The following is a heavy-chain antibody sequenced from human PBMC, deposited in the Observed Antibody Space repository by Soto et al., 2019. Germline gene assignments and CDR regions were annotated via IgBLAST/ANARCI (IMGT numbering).Heavy chain of an antibody. CDR1: GGSISSSSFH. J-gene: IGHJ5*02. CDR2: IYYSWST. D-gene: IGHD6-13*01. Sequence: QLQLQESGPGLVKPSETLSLTCTVSGGSISSSSFHWGWIRQPPGKGLEWIGSIYYSWSTYYSPYLKSRVTISEETSKNQFSLKLSSVTAADTAVYYCARMERAAGTEWWFDHWGQGTLVTVSS. V-gene: IGHV4-39*01. CDR3: ARMERAAGTEWWFDH.